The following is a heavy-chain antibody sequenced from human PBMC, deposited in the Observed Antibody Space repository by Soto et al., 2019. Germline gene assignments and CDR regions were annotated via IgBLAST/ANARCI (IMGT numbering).Heavy chain of an antibody. V-gene: IGHV3-23*01. CDR3: AKCGSGGSRYYYYYMDV. CDR1: GFTFSSYA. CDR2: ISGSGGST. D-gene: IGHD2-15*01. Sequence: PGGSLRLSCAASGFTFSSYAMSWVRQAPGKGLEWVSVISGSGGSTYYADSVKGRFTISRDNSKNTLYLQMNSLRAEDTAVYYCAKCGSGGSRYYYYYMDVWGKGTTVTVSS. J-gene: IGHJ6*03.